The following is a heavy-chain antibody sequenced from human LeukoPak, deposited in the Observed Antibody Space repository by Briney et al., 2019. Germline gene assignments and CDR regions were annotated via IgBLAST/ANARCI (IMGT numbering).Heavy chain of an antibody. CDR1: GGTFTSYY. CDR3: ARERHYGSGSYYPTDY. V-gene: IGHV1-46*01. D-gene: IGHD3-10*01. J-gene: IGHJ4*02. CDR2: INPSGGST. Sequence: GSSVKVSCKASGGTFTSYYMHWVRQAPGQGLEWMGIINPSGGSTSYAQKFQGRVTMTRDTSTSTVYMELSSLRSEDTAVYYCARERHYGSGSYYPTDYWGQGTLVTVSS.